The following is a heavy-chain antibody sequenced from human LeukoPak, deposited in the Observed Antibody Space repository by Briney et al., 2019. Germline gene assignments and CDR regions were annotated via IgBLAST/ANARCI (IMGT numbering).Heavy chain of an antibody. CDR2: ISSSGSTI. CDR1: GFTFSDYY. CDR3: ARASIETYYYDSSGYVDY. V-gene: IGHV3-11*01. D-gene: IGHD3-22*01. Sequence: GGSLRLSCAASGFTFSDYYMSWIRQAPGKGLEWVSYISSSGSTIYYADSVKGRFTISRDNAKNSLYLQMNSLRAEDTAVYYCARASIETYYYDSSGYVDYWGQGPLVTVSS. J-gene: IGHJ4*02.